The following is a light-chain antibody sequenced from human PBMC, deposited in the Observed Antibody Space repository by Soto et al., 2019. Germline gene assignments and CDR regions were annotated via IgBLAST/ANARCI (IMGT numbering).Light chain of an antibody. CDR2: LAS. J-gene: IGKJ1*01. CDR3: QQYGSSPWT. CDR1: ESVSNNY. V-gene: IGKV3-20*01. Sequence: EIVLTQFPGTLSLSPGERATPSCRASESVSNNYLAWYQQKTGQTPRLIIYLASSRAPGIPDRFSGSGSGTHFTLTIRRVEPEDFAVYYCQQYGSSPWTFGQGTKVEIK.